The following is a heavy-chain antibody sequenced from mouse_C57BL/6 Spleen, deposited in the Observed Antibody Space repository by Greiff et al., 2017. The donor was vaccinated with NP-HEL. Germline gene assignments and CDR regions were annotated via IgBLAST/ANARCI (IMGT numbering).Heavy chain of an antibody. CDR2: IYPGSGST. CDR3: AREGDYYGSSCDFDY. CDR1: GYTFTSYW. V-gene: IGHV1-55*01. J-gene: IGHJ2*01. Sequence: QVQLQQPGAELVKPGASVKMSCKASGYTFTSYWITWVKQRPGQGLEWIGDIYPGSGSTNYNEKFKSKATLTVDTSSSTAYMQLSSLTSEDSAVYYCAREGDYYGSSCDFDYWGQGTTLTVSS. D-gene: IGHD1-1*01.